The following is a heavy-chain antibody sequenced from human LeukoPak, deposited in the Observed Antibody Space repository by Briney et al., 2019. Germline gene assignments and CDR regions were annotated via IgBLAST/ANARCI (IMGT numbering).Heavy chain of an antibody. CDR2: IYTSEST. D-gene: IGHD3-22*01. V-gene: IGHV4-4*07. CDR1: GGSISSYY. J-gene: IGHJ4*02. CDR3: VRESYDSSGYYRDY. Sequence: SETLSLTCTASGGSISSYYWSWIRQPAGKGLEWIGRIYTSESTNYNPSLKSRVTMSVDTSKNQFSLKLSSVTAADTAVYYCVRESYDSSGYYRDYWGQGTLVTVSS.